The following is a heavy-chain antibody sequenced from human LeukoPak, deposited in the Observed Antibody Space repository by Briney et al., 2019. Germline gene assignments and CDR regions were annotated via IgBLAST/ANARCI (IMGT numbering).Heavy chain of an antibody. CDR3: ARGHDYYDSSGYSDDAFDI. CDR1: GYTFTGYY. J-gene: IGHJ3*02. D-gene: IGHD3-22*01. CDR2: INPKSGGT. V-gene: IGHV1-2*02. Sequence: ASVKVSCKASGYTFTGYYIHWVRQAPGQGLEWMGWINPKSGGTNSAQKFQGRVTMTRDTSISTAYMELSRLRSDDTAVYYCARGHDYYDSSGYSDDAFDIWGQGTMVTVSS.